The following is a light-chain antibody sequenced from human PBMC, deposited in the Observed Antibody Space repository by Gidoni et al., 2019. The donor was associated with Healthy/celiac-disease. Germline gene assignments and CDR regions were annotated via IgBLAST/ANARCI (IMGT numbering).Light chain of an antibody. CDR2: GNS. J-gene: IGLJ2*01. CDR3: QSYASSLSGHVV. Sequence: QSVLTQPPAVSGAPGQRVPISCTGSSPTIGAVYDVHWYQQLPGTAPKHLIYGNSNRPSGVPDLFSGSKSGTSASLASTGLQADDEADYYCQSYASSLSGHVVFGGGTKLTVL. V-gene: IGLV1-40*01. CDR1: SPTIGAVYD.